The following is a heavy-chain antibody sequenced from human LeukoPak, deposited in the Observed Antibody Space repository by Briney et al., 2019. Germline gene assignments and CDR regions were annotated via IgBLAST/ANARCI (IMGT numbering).Heavy chain of an antibody. D-gene: IGHD2-21*01. CDR2: ISGGSDDI. CDR3: VRIPNNAGFPNWFDP. V-gene: IGHV3-21*01. J-gene: IGHJ5*02. Sequence: GGSLRLSCAASGFSFSTSTMNWIRQAPGKGLEWVSSISGGSDDIHYADSVKGRFTISRDNAKNSVYLQMNSLRAEDTALYYCVRIPNNAGFPNWFDPWGQGTLVIVSS. CDR1: GFSFSTST.